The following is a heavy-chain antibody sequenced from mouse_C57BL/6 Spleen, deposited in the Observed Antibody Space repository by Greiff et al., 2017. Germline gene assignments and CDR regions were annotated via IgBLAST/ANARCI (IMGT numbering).Heavy chain of an antibody. CDR2: ISDGGSYT. V-gene: IGHV5-4*03. J-gene: IGHJ3*01. CDR1: GFTFSSYA. Sequence: EVKVVESGGGLVKPGGSLKLSCAASGFTFSSYAMSWVRQTPEKRLEWVATISDGGSYTYYPDNVKGRFTISRDNAKNNLYLQMSHLKSEDTAMYYCASSLTGTESYWGQGTLVTVSA. D-gene: IGHD4-1*01. CDR3: ASSLTGTESY.